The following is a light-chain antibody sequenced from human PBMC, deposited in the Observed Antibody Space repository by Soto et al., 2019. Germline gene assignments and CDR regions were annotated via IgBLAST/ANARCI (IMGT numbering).Light chain of an antibody. CDR3: CSYAGVNTYV. CDR2: DVT. Sequence: QSALTQPRSVSGSPGQSVTISCTGTSRDVGGFDYVSWYQQHPGQVPKLIIYDVTQRPSGVPDRFSGFKSGDSASLTISGLDPGDEADYYRCSYAGVNTYVFGSGTKLTVL. V-gene: IGLV2-11*01. CDR1: SRDVGGFDY. J-gene: IGLJ1*01.